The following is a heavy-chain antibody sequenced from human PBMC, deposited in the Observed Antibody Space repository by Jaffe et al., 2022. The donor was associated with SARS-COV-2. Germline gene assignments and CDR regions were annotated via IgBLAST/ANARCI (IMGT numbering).Heavy chain of an antibody. CDR2: IYYSGST. D-gene: IGHD5-18*01. J-gene: IGHJ3*02. CDR1: GGSISSGDYY. V-gene: IGHV4-30-4*01. Sequence: QVQLQESGPGLVKPSQTLSLTCTVSGGSISSGDYYWSWIRQPPGKGLEWIGYIYYSGSTYYNPSLKSRVTISVDTSKNQFSLKLSSVTAADTAVYYCARDPRKGGYSYGYEVAFDIWGQGTMVTVSS. CDR3: ARDPRKGGYSYGYEVAFDI.